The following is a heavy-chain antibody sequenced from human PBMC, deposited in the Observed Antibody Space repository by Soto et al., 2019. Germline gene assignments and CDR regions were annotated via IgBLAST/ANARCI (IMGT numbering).Heavy chain of an antibody. CDR3: ARDDVYHYNGFFY. CDR1: GFTFSGHG. Sequence: QGQLVEAGGGVVQPGSSLRLLCEASGFTFSGHGMHWVRQAPGKGLEWLAAIVSDGRKQADADSLKGRFTISRDNSNNTLYLQMNSLRDEDTAVYYCARDDVYHYNGFFYWGLGTRLTVSS. CDR2: IVSDGRKQ. V-gene: IGHV3-33*01. J-gene: IGHJ4*02. D-gene: IGHD5-12*01.